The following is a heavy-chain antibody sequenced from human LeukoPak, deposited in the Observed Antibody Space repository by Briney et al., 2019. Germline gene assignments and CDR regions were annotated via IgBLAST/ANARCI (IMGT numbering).Heavy chain of an antibody. CDR2: ISWNSGSI. D-gene: IGHD6-19*01. J-gene: IGHJ6*02. CDR1: GFTFDDYA. Sequence: GGSLRLSCAASGFTFDDYAMHWVRQAPGKGLEWVSGISWNSGSIGYADSVKGRFTISRDNAKNSLYLQMNSLRAEDTALYYCAKDMYSSGCGGYYGMDVWGQGTTVTVSS. CDR3: AKDMYSSGCGGYYGMDV. V-gene: IGHV3-9*01.